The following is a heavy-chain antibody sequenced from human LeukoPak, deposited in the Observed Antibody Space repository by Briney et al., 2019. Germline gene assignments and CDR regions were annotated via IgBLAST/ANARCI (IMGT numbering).Heavy chain of an antibody. CDR2: IYSSGST. CDR3: ARDDRGWYYFDC. D-gene: IGHD6-19*01. Sequence: SVTLSLNCTVSSVSISRSSYFWGWIRQPPGKGLEWIGSIYSSGSTYYNPSLKTRVTISVDTSKTQFSLNLSSVTAADTAVYYCARDDRGWYYFDCWGQGTLVTVSS. CDR1: SVSISRSSYF. V-gene: IGHV4-39*07. J-gene: IGHJ4*02.